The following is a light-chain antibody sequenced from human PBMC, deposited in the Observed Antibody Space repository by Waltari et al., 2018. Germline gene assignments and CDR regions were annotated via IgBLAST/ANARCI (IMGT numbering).Light chain of an antibody. CDR3: QQSYSTPRT. V-gene: IGKV3-15*01. J-gene: IGKJ2*01. CDR1: QSVKSN. CDR2: GAS. Sequence: EVVMTQSPALASVSPGERAALFCRASQSVKSNVAWYQQKPGQAPRLRLYGASTRATGVPVRFSGSGSGTEFTLTISSLQSEDFATYYCQQSYSTPRTFGQGTKLEIK.